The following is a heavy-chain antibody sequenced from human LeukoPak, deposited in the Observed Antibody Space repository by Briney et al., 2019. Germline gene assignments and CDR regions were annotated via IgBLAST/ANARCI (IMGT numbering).Heavy chain of an antibody. CDR2: ISYSGANS. CDR1: GFTFSSSG. D-gene: IGHD4-23*01. CDR3: AKRSDYGGDWKYFDY. J-gene: IGHJ4*02. Sequence: GSVTLYCAASGFTFSSSGMHWVGQAPGEGLEWVSLISYSGANSYYTDSVRGRFTISRDNSKNTLYLQMNSLRAEDTAVYYCAKRSDYGGDWKYFDYWGQGNMVTVSS. V-gene: IGHV3-23*01.